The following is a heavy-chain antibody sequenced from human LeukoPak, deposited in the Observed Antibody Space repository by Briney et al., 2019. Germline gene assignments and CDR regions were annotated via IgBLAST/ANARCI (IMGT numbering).Heavy chain of an antibody. CDR1: GFTFSSYA. CDR3: AKDHENIVVVPAAAFDP. D-gene: IGHD2-2*01. Sequence: GGSLRLSCAASGFTFSSYAMSWVRQAPGKGLEWVSAISGSGGSTYYADSVKGRFTISRDNSKNTLYLQMNSLRAEDTAVYYCAKDHENIVVVPAAAFDPWGQGTLVTVSS. J-gene: IGHJ5*02. CDR2: ISGSGGST. V-gene: IGHV3-23*01.